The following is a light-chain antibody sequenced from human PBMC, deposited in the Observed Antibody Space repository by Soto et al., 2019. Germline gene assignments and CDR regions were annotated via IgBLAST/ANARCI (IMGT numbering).Light chain of an antibody. CDR3: QQYGSTPLT. V-gene: IGKV3-20*01. CDR1: QTVNNNY. J-gene: IGKJ4*01. CDR2: GAS. Sequence: ELVLTQSPGTLSLSPGERATLSCRASQTVNNNYLAWYQQIPGQAPRLLISGASGRATGTPDRFSGSASGADFTLSIARLEPEDFAMYYCQQYGSTPLTFGGGTKVDIK.